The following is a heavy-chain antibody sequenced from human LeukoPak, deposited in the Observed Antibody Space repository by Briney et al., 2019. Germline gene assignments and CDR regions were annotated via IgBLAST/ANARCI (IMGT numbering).Heavy chain of an antibody. Sequence: PSETLSLTCTVSGGSIGSSSYYWGWIRQPPGKGLEWIGSIYYSGSTYYNPSLKSRVTISVDTSKNQFSLKLSSVTAADTAVYYCARHRKYYDILTGYYEGAFDIWGQGTMVTVSS. CDR3: ARHRKYYDILTGYYEGAFDI. J-gene: IGHJ3*02. CDR1: GGSIGSSSYY. CDR2: IYYSGST. D-gene: IGHD3-9*01. V-gene: IGHV4-39*01.